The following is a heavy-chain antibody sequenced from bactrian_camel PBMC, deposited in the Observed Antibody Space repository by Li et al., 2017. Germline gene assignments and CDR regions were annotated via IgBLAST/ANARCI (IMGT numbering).Heavy chain of an antibody. CDR3: AKGGGRWPASFGY. D-gene: IGHD1*01. J-gene: IGHJ6*01. Sequence: VQLVESGGGAVEPGGSLRLSCLASGFAFSNRGMSWARQAPGNECDLVSTISTDDTPYYSDSVKGRFSISRDSAKNTMYLQMNSLKSEDTALYYCAKGGGRWPASFGYWGQGTQVTVS. V-gene: IGHV3S67*01. CDR1: GFAFSNRG. CDR2: ISTDDTP.